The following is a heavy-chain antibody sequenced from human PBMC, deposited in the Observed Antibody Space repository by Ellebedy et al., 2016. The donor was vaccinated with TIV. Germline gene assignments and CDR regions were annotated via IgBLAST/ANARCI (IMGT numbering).Heavy chain of an antibody. CDR1: GFTFGSFA. V-gene: IGHV3-23*01. D-gene: IGHD3-22*01. J-gene: IGHJ4*02. CDR3: AKGSSSGSTYDRVGFEY. CDR2: ISGDGSST. Sequence: GGSLRLSCAASGFTFGSFAMHWVRQAPGKGLEWLSVISGDGSSTYLADSVKGRFTLTRDNSKKTLYLEMNRLRADDTAVYYCAKGSSSGSTYDRVGFEYWGQGTLVSVSS.